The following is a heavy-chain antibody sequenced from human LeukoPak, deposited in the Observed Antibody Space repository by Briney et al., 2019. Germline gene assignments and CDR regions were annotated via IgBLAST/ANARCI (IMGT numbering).Heavy chain of an antibody. CDR1: GFTFSNYV. CDR2: ISGSGGST. CDR3: ARGAAALYDAFDI. V-gene: IGHV3-23*01. Sequence: GGSLRLSCAASGFTFSNYVMSWVRQAPGKGLEWVSTISGSGGSTYYADSVKGRFTISRDNSKNTLYLQMNSLRAEDTAVYYCARGAAALYDAFDIWGQGTMVTVSS. D-gene: IGHD6-13*01. J-gene: IGHJ3*02.